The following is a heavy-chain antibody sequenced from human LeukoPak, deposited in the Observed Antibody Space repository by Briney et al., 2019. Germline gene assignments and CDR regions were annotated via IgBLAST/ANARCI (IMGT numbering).Heavy chain of an antibody. CDR1: GFTFDDYA. D-gene: IGHD5-24*01. CDR3: AKGAVEMATIGIDY. CDR2: ISWNSGSI. Sequence: PGRSLRLSCAASGFTFDDYAMHWVRQAPGKGLEWVSGISWNSGSIGYADSVKGRFTISRDNAKNSLYLQMNSLRAEDMALYYCAKGAVEMATIGIDYWGQGTLVTVSS. J-gene: IGHJ4*02. V-gene: IGHV3-9*03.